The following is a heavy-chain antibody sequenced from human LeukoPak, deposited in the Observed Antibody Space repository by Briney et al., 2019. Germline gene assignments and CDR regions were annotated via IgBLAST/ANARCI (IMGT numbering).Heavy chain of an antibody. CDR3: ARAYSYGQDNWFDP. J-gene: IGHJ5*02. D-gene: IGHD5-18*01. V-gene: IGHV4-59*12. CDR1: GGSISNYY. CDR2: IYYSGST. Sequence: SDTLSLTCTVSGGSISNYYWSLSRQPAGQVLELIGYIYYSGSTDYNPSLKSRVTISVDTSNNQFSLELSSVTAADTAVYYCARAYSYGQDNWFDPWGQGTLVTVSS.